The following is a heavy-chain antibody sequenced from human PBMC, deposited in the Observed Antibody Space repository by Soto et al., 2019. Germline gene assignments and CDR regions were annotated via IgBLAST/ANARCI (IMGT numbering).Heavy chain of an antibody. D-gene: IGHD3-10*01. J-gene: IGHJ5*02. CDR2: TYYRSKWNN. CDR1: GDSVSSNSAA. CDR3: AREGLEVRGVIITGWFDP. Sequence: PSQTLSLTCAISGDSVSSNSAAWNWIRQSPSRGLEWLGRTYYRSKWNNDYAVSVKSRITINPDTSKNQFSLQLNSVTPEDTAVYYCAREGLEVRGVIITGWFDPWGQGTLVTVSS. V-gene: IGHV6-1*01.